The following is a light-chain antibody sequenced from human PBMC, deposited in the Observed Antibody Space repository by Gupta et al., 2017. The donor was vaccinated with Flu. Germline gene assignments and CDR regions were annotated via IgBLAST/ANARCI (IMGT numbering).Light chain of an antibody. CDR3: HQAHSFPIT. Sequence: DIQMTQYPSSVSASVGDRVTLTCRASQVIYSQLGWYQQKPGKAPKLLIYTASTLQSGVPSRFSGSGSETDFTLTITSLQPEDAATYYCHQAHSFPITFGGGTKVEIK. V-gene: IGKV1-12*01. J-gene: IGKJ4*01. CDR2: TAS. CDR1: QVIYSQ.